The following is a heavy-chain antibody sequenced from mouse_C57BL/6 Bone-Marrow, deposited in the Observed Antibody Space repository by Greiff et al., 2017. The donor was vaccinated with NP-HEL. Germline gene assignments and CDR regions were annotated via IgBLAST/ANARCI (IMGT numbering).Heavy chain of an antibody. J-gene: IGHJ4*01. CDR3: ARERIFDGEAMDY. D-gene: IGHD2-3*01. Sequence: EVMLVESGGDLVKPGGSLKLSCAASGFTFSSYGMSWVRQTPDKRLEWVATISSGGSYTYYPDSVKGRFTISRDNAKNTLFLQMTSLTSEDTDTYNSARERIFDGEAMDYWGQGTSVTVSS. CDR2: ISSGGSYT. V-gene: IGHV5-6*01. CDR1: GFTFSSYG.